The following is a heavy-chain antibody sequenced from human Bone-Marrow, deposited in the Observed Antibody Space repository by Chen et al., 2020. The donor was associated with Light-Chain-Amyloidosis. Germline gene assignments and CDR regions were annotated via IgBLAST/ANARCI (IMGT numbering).Heavy chain of an antibody. J-gene: IGHJ4*02. CDR2: IYYRGST. Sequence: QLQLQESGPGLVKPSETLSLTCTVSGGSISSSNYYWGWIRQPPGKGLEWIGSIYYRGSTYYSPSLKSGGAISVDTSTNQFSLMLSSGTAADSAGCYCARCGSSVATRAGYWGQGTLVTGFS. V-gene: IGHV4-39*01. D-gene: IGHD5-12*01. CDR1: GGSISSSNYY. CDR3: ARCGSSVATRAGY.